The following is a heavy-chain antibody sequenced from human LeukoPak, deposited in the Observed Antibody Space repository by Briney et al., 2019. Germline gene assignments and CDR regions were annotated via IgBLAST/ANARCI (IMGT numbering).Heavy chain of an antibody. CDR1: GGSFSGYY. J-gene: IGHJ4*02. Sequence: SETLSLTCGVYGGSFSGYYWSWIRQPPGKGLEWIGEINHSGSTNYNPSLKSRVTISVDTSKNQFSLKLSSVTAADTAVYYCARDSGDKTDFDYWGQGTLVTVSS. CDR2: INHSGST. D-gene: IGHD3-10*01. V-gene: IGHV4-34*01. CDR3: ARDSGDKTDFDY.